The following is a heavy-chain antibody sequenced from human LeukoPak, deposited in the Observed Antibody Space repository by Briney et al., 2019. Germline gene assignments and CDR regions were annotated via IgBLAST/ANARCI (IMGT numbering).Heavy chain of an antibody. CDR2: IYYSGST. V-gene: IGHV4-59*01. CDR1: GGSLSSYY. Sequence: SETLSLTCTVSGGSLSSYYWSWIRQPPGKGLEWIGYIYYSGSTNYNPSLKSRVTISVDTSKNQFSLKLSSVTAADTAVYYCARDLGTMVLSPWGQGTLATVSS. D-gene: IGHD4/OR15-4a*01. CDR3: ARDLGTMVLSP. J-gene: IGHJ5*02.